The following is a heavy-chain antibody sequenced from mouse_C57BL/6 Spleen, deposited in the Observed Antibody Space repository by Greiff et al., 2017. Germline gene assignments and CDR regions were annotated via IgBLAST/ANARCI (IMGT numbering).Heavy chain of an antibody. CDR2: ISNGGGST. D-gene: IGHD4-1*01. Sequence: KLMESGGGLVQPGGSLKLSCAASGFTFSDYYMYWVRQTPEKRLEWVAYISNGGGSTYYPDTVKGRFTISRDNAKNTLYLQMSRLKSEDTAMYYCARNWDWYFDVWGTGTTVTVSS. CDR1: GFTFSDYY. J-gene: IGHJ1*03. CDR3: ARNWDWYFDV. V-gene: IGHV5-12*01.